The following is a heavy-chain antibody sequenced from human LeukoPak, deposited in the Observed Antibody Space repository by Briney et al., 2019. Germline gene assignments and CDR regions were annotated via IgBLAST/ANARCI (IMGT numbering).Heavy chain of an antibody. J-gene: IGHJ4*02. Sequence: SQTLSLTCTVSGGSISSGDYYWSWIRQPPGKGLEWIGYIYYSGSNYYNPSLKSRVTISVDTSKNQFSLKLSSVTAADTAVYYCARDRGVTRDFDYWGQGTLVTVSS. CDR3: ARDRGVTRDFDY. V-gene: IGHV4-30-4*01. D-gene: IGHD2-21*02. CDR1: GGSISSGDYY. CDR2: IYYSGSN.